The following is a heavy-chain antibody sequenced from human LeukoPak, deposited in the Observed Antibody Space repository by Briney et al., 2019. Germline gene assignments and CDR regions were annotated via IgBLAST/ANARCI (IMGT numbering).Heavy chain of an antibody. CDR2: LYSGGST. D-gene: IGHD3-9*01. Sequence: GRSLRLSCAASGFTVSSNYMSWVRQAPGKGLEWVSILYSGGSTYYADSVKGRFTISRDNSKNTLYLQMNSLRAEDTAVYYCASESLTGYYTPYWGQGTLVTVSS. CDR1: GFTVSSNY. V-gene: IGHV3-53*01. CDR3: ASESLTGYYTPY. J-gene: IGHJ4*02.